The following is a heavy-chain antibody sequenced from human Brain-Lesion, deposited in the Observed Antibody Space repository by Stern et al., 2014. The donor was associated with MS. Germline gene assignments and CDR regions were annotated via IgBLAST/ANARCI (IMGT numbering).Heavy chain of an antibody. CDR3: AGGLGF. V-gene: IGHV3-43D*03. D-gene: IGHD2-21*01. J-gene: IGHJ4*02. Sequence: QLVESGGVVVHPPPPPTPPRAPSGSTFADYAIHWVRPAPRKGLEWVALITWDGGSTSYTDSVKGRFSISRDNRKSFLYLQMNSLRPEDTALYYCAGGLGFWGRGTLVTVSS. CDR1: GSTFADYA. CDR2: ITWDGGST.